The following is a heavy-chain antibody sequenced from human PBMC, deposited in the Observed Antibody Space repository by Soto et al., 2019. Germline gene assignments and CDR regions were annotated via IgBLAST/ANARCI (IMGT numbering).Heavy chain of an antibody. J-gene: IGHJ2*01. Sequence: ASVKVSCKGSGYDFTTNAIHWVRQVPGQRLEWMGWIITDTGGTRYSQRFQGRITITRDTSASTAYMELTSLTSEDTGVYHCGSPTGGNWYFDLWGRGALVTVSS. CDR1: GYDFTTNA. D-gene: IGHD2-15*01. CDR3: GSPTGGNWYFDL. CDR2: IITDTGGT. V-gene: IGHV1-3*04.